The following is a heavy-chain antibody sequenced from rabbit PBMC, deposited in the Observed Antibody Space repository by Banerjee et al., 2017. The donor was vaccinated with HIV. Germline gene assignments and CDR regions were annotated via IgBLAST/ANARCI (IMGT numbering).Heavy chain of an antibody. CDR2: IYVGSSAST. J-gene: IGHJ4*01. D-gene: IGHD6-1*01. Sequence: QEQLEESGGDLVKPGASLTLTCTASGFSFSSSYWICWVRQAPGKGLEWIACIYVGSSASTYYASWAKGRFTISKTSSTTVTLQMTSLTAADTATYFCARGTYSYVYAYVTRGLNLWGPGTLVTVS. CDR3: ARGTYSYVYAYVTRGLNL. CDR1: GFSFSSSYW. V-gene: IGHV1S45*01.